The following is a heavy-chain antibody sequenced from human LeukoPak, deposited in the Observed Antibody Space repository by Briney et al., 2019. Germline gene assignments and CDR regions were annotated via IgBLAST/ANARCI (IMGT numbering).Heavy chain of an antibody. D-gene: IGHD6-6*01. J-gene: IGHJ5*02. CDR3: ASLGSSSP. Sequence: PGGSLRLSCAASGFTFSTYSMNWVRQAPGKGLEWLSYISDSSDTIYYADSVKGRFTISRDNAKNSLYLQMNSLRAEDTAVYYCASLGSSSPWGQGTLVTVSS. V-gene: IGHV3-48*01. CDR2: ISDSSDTI. CDR1: GFTFSTYS.